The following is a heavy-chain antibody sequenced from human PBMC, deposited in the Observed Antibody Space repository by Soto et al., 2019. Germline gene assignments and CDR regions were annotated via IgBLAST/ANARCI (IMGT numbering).Heavy chain of an antibody. D-gene: IGHD3-9*01. CDR3: VRERTGYYGWFDP. CDR1: GFTFSSYG. Sequence: GGSLTLSCAASGFTFSSYGMHWVRQAPGKGLEWVAVIWYDGSNEYYADSVKGRFTISRDNSKNTLYLQMNSLRAEDTAVFYCVRERTGYYGWFDPWGQGTLVTVSS. J-gene: IGHJ5*02. CDR2: IWYDGSNE. V-gene: IGHV3-33*01.